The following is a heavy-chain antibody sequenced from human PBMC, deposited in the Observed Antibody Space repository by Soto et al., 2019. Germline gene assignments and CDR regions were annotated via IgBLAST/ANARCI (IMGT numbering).Heavy chain of an antibody. J-gene: IGHJ4*02. Sequence: QVQLVQSGAEEKKPGASVKVSCKASGYTFTSYAMHWVRQAPGQRLEWMGWINAGNGNTKYSQKFHGRVTITRDTSASTAYMELIRLRSEDTAVYYCARSIVVVTALDYWGQGTLVTVSS. CDR3: ARSIVVVTALDY. CDR1: GYTFTSYA. CDR2: INAGNGNT. V-gene: IGHV1-3*05. D-gene: IGHD2-21*02.